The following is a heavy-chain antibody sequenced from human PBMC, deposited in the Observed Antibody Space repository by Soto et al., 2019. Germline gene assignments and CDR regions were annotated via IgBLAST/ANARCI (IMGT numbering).Heavy chain of an antibody. CDR2: FDPEDGET. CDR3: AKDHGRVGYCGGGSCSLAFDI. J-gene: IGHJ3*02. D-gene: IGHD2-15*01. Sequence: ASVKVSCKVSGYTLTELSMHWVRQAPGKGLEWMGGFDPEDGETIYAQKFQGRVTMTEDTSTDTAYMELSSLRAEDTAVYYCAKDHGRVGYCGGGSCSLAFDIWGQGTMVTVSS. CDR1: GYTLTELS. V-gene: IGHV1-24*01.